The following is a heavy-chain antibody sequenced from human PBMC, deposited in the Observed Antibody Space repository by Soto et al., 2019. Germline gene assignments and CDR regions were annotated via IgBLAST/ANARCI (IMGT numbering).Heavy chain of an antibody. J-gene: IGHJ5*02. Sequence: EVQLVESGGGLVQPGGSLRLSCAVSGFTFSTYWMSWVRQAPGKGLEWVANIKQDGSEKNYVDSVKGRFTISRDNAKNSLYLQMNSLRAEDTAVYYCARSGFGSGYPSWFDRWGQGTLVTVSS. D-gene: IGHD3-3*01. CDR2: IKQDGSEK. CDR3: ARSGFGSGYPSWFDR. V-gene: IGHV3-7*05. CDR1: GFTFSTYW.